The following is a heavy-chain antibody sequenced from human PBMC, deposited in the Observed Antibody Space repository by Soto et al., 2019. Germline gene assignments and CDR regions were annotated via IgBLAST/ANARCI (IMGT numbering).Heavy chain of an antibody. CDR3: ALGALDY. Sequence: ASVKVSCKASGYTFPSYAIHWVRQAPGQRLEWMGWINIGDANTRYSQKFRDRVTITRDTSASTAYMELSSLTSEDTALYYCALGALDYWGQGTLVTVSS. J-gene: IGHJ4*02. CDR1: GYTFPSYA. V-gene: IGHV1-3*04. D-gene: IGHD3-16*01. CDR2: INIGDANT.